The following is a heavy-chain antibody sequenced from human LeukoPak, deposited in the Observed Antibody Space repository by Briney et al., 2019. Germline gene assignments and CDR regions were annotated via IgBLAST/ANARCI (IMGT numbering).Heavy chain of an antibody. CDR2: ISTNWACS. D-gene: IGHD3-3*01. CDR3: ARARGSGYYYFEY. J-gene: IGHJ4*02. V-gene: IGHV3-64*01. CDR1: GFPFSSYA. Sequence: GGALRLSCAASGFPFSSYAMQWVRQAAGKGLEFVSAISTNWACSYLENSVRGRFTLSRNNSKNTLYLQMGSLRAEDMAVYYCARARGSGYYYFEYWGQGTLVTVSS.